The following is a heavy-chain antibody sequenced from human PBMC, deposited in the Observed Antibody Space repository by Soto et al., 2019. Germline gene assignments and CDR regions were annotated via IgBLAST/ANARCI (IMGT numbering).Heavy chain of an antibody. CDR1: GGTFSNYA. V-gene: IGHV1-69*13. CDR2: IIPIFDTS. Sequence: SVKVSCKASGGTFSNYAIIWVRQAPVQGLEWMGGIIPIFDTSNYAQKFQGRVTITADESTSTAYMELSSLRSDDTAVYYCARGVPVAGHSPSFLDFWGQGTLVTVSS. D-gene: IGHD6-13*01. J-gene: IGHJ4*02. CDR3: ARGVPVAGHSPSFLDF.